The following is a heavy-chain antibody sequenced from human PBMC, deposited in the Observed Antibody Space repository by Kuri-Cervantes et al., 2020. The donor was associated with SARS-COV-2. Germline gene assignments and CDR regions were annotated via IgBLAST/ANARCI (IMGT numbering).Heavy chain of an antibody. CDR3: ARAYGLLRYIYYMDV. D-gene: IGHD3-9*01. Sequence: SETLSLTCTVSGYSISSGYYWGWIRQPPGKGLEWIGSIYHSGSTYYNPSLKSRTTISVDTSNKQFSLILTSVTAADTAVYYCARAYGLLRYIYYMDVWGEGTTVTVSS. CDR2: IYHSGST. CDR1: GYSISSGYY. J-gene: IGHJ6*03. V-gene: IGHV4-38-2*02.